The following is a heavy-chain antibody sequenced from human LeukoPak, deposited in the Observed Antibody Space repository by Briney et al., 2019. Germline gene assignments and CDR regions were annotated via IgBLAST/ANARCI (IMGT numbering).Heavy chain of an antibody. CDR1: GFTVSNNY. J-gene: IGHJ4*02. CDR2: IYSGGST. CDR3: AIAEHRIAAAGALFDY. Sequence: GGSLRLSCAASGFTVSNNYMSWVRQAPGKGLEWVSVIYSGGSTYYADSVKGRFTISRDNSKNTLYLQMNSLRAEDTAVYYCAIAEHRIAAAGALFDYRGQGTLVTVSS. D-gene: IGHD6-13*01. V-gene: IGHV3-53*01.